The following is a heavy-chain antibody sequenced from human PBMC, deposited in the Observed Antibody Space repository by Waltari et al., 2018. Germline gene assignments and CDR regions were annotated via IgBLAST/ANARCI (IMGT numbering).Heavy chain of an antibody. Sequence: EVQLVESGGGLVQPGRSLRLSCAASGFTFDDYAMHWVRQAPGKCLEWVSGISWNSGSIGYADSVKGRFTISRDNAKNSLYLQMNSLRAEDTALYYCAKDHWDYYGSGSYLDYWGQGTLVTVSS. CDR2: ISWNSGSI. J-gene: IGHJ4*02. V-gene: IGHV3-9*01. CDR3: AKDHWDYYGSGSYLDY. CDR1: GFTFDDYA. D-gene: IGHD3-10*01.